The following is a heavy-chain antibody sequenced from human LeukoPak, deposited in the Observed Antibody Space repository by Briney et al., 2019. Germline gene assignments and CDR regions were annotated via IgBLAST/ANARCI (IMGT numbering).Heavy chain of an antibody. CDR1: GGSFSGYY. V-gene: IGHV4-34*01. J-gene: IGHJ3*02. CDR3: ASPKAGYSSTDAFDI. CDR2: INHSGST. D-gene: IGHD6-19*01. Sequence: SETLSLTCAVYGGSFSGYYWSWIRQPPGKGLEWIGEINHSGSTNYNPSLKSRVTLSVDTSKNQISLKLTSVTAADTAVYYCASPKAGYSSTDAFDIWGQGTMVTVSS.